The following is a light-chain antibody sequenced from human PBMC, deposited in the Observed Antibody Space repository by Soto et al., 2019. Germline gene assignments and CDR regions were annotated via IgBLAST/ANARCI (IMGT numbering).Light chain of an antibody. V-gene: IGLV1-47*01. CDR2: RNN. CDR3: AAWDDSLSGVV. CDR1: RSNIGSNY. J-gene: IGLJ2*01. Sequence: QSVLTQPPSASGTPGKRVTISCSGSRSNIGSNYVYWYQQLPGTSTKLLIYRNNQRPSGVPDRFSGSKSGTSASLAISGLRSEDEADYYCAAWDDSLSGVVFGGGTQRTVL.